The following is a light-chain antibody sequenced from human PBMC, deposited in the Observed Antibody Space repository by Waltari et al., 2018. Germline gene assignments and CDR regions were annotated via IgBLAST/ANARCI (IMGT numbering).Light chain of an antibody. CDR1: QSISTV. CDR2: GAS. J-gene: IGKJ2*01. V-gene: IGKV1-39*01. Sequence: DIRMTQSPSSLSASVGDRVTITCRASQSISTVLNWVQHRPGKAPKLLIYGASNLQSGVPSRFSGSGSGRDFTLTISGLKPEDFATYYCQQSYSSPLYTFGQGTRLEIK. CDR3: QQSYSSPLYT.